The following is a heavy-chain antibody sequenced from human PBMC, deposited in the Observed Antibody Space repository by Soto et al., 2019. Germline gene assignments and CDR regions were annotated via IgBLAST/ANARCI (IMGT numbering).Heavy chain of an antibody. Sequence: EVQLVESGGGLVQPGGSLRLSCAASGFTFSNAWMSWVRQAPGKGLEWVGRIKSKTDGGTTVYAAPVKGRFTISRDDSKTTLYLQMNSLKTEDTAVYYCTTEERYGDYLKYYYGMDAWGQGTTVTVSS. D-gene: IGHD4-17*01. V-gene: IGHV3-15*01. CDR1: GFTFSNAW. J-gene: IGHJ6*02. CDR3: TTEERYGDYLKYYYGMDA. CDR2: IKSKTDGGTT.